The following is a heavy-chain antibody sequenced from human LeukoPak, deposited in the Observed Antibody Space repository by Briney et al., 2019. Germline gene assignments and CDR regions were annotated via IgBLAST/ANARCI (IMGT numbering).Heavy chain of an antibody. CDR1: GYSFVLYG. D-gene: IGHD3-10*01. J-gene: IGHJ4*02. Sequence: ASVKVSCKASGYSFVLYGISWVRQAPGQGLEWMGWISAYNGNTKYAQKVQGRVTMTTDTSTGTAYMELRSLRSDDTAVYYCARDSFTMVRGLSPDYWGQGTLVTVSS. V-gene: IGHV1-18*01. CDR3: ARDSFTMVRGLSPDY. CDR2: ISAYNGNT.